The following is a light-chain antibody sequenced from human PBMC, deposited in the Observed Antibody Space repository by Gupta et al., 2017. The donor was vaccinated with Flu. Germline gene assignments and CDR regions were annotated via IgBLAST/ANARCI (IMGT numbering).Light chain of an antibody. CDR1: QSVGTY. CDR3: QQRNTWKT. CDR2: DAS. J-gene: IGKJ1*01. Sequence: SPVPLSLSQGERATPSCRASQSVGTYLAWYQHKPGQAPRLIIYDASNRATDTPDRFSGNGSGTDFTLTSNRREPADSAVYCCQQRNTWKTFGQGTKLEVK. V-gene: IGKV3-11*01.